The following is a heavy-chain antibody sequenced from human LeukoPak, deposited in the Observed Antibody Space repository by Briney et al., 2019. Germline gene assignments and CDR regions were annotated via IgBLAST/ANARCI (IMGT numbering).Heavy chain of an antibody. CDR2: IYPADSDT. J-gene: IGHJ5*02. CDR1: GYRFTTSW. CDR3: ARPYCGADCP. D-gene: IGHD2-21*02. V-gene: IGHV5-51*01. Sequence: GESLKISCKASGYRFTTSWTGWVRQMPGKGLEWMGIIYPADSDTRYSPSFQGQVTISADKSISTAYLQWSSLKASDTAIYYCARPYCGADCPWGQGTLVTVSS.